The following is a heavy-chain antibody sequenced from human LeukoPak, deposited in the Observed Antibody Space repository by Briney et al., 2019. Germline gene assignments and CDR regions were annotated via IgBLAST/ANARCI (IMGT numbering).Heavy chain of an antibody. D-gene: IGHD4-17*01. CDR1: GGSISSSSYY. CDR2: IYYSGGT. CDR3: AREQYGNYGDFIMDAFDI. J-gene: IGHJ3*02. Sequence: PSETLSLTCTVSGGSISSSSYYWGWIRQPPGKGLEWIGSIYYSGGTYYNPSLKSRVTISVDTSKNQFSLKLSSVTAADTAVYYCAREQYGNYGDFIMDAFDIWGQGTMVTVSS. V-gene: IGHV4-39*07.